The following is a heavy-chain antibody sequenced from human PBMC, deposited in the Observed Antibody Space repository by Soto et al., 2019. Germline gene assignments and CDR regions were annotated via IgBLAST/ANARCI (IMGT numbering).Heavy chain of an antibody. CDR3: AKADGVVGVAATPPGWYFDL. D-gene: IGHD2-15*01. V-gene: IGHV3-9*01. CDR1: GFTFDDYA. CDR2: ISWNSGSI. Sequence: EVQLVESGGGLVQPGRSLRLSCAASGFTFDDYAMHWVRQAPGKGLEWVSGISWNSGSIGYADSVKGRFTISRDNAKNSLYLQMNSLRAEDTALYYCAKADGVVGVAATPPGWYFDLWGRGTLVTVSS. J-gene: IGHJ2*01.